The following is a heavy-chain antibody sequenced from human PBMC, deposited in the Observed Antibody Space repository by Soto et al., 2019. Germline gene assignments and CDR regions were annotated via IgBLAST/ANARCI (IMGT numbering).Heavy chain of an antibody. CDR1: GGSISSNY. CDR3: AREIGGYEPDGYGY. V-gene: IGHV4-59*01. D-gene: IGHD5-12*01. J-gene: IGHJ4*02. Sequence: SETLSLTCTVSGGSISSNYWSWIRQPPGKGLEWIGYIYYSGSTNYNPSLKSRVTISVDTSKNQFSLKLSSVTAADTAVYYCAREIGGYEPDGYGYWGQGTLVTVSS. CDR2: IYYSGST.